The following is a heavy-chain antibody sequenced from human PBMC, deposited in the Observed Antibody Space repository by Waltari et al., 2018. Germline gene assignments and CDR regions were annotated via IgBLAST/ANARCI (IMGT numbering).Heavy chain of an antibody. J-gene: IGHJ6*03. CDR1: GGSFSGYY. V-gene: IGHV4-34*01. Sequence: QVQLQQWGAGLLKRSETLSLTCAVHGGSFSGYYWSWMRQPPEKRLERSGEISHSGSTNYNPSLKSRVTISVDTSKNQFSLKLSSVTAADTAVYYCARRSGGYCSGGSCRWRHYYYYYYMDVWGKGTTVTVSS. CDR3: ARRSGGYCSGGSCRWRHYYYYYYMDV. D-gene: IGHD2-15*01. CDR2: ISHSGST.